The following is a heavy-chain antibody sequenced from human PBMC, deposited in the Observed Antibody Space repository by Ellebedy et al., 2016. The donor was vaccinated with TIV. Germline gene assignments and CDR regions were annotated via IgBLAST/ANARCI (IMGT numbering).Heavy chain of an antibody. V-gene: IGHV1-46*01. CDR1: GYRFTRFY. CDR3: ARNAILTGANAAAGLDF. CDR2: VHPRHLIS. J-gene: IGHJ4*02. Sequence: ASVKVSCXSSGYRFTRFYIHWVRQAPGRGLEWMGMVHPRHLISTSPARFKGRFHMTTDTSTTTAYMELTDLTSEDTAVYYCARNAILTGANAAAGLDFWGQGTLVSVSA. D-gene: IGHD3-9*01.